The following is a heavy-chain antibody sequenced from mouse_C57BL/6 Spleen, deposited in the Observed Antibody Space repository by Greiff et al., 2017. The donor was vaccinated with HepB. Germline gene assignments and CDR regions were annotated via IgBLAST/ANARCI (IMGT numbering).Heavy chain of an antibody. CDR1: GYTFTSYW. CDR3: ARSDYYGSRAYYFDY. D-gene: IGHD1-1*01. V-gene: IGHV1-72*01. J-gene: IGHJ2*01. CDR2: IDPNSGGT. Sequence: QVQLQQPGAELVKPGASVKLSCKASGYTFTSYWMHWVKQRPGRGLEWIGRIDPNSGGTKYNEKFKSKATLTVDKPSSTAYMQISSLTSEDSAVYYCARSDYYGSRAYYFDYWGQGTTLTVSS.